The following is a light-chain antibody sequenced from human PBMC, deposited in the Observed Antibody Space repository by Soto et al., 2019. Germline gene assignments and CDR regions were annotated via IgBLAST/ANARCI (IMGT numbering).Light chain of an antibody. V-gene: IGKV3-15*01. J-gene: IGKJ5*01. CDR1: QNVLSN. CDR2: GAS. CDR3: QQYNNWPIT. Sequence: EIVMTQSPATLSVSPGERATLSCRASQNVLSNLAWYQQNPGQAPRLLIYGASTRATGIPARFSGSGSGTEFTLTVSSLQSEDFAVYYCQQYNNWPITFGQGTRLDIK.